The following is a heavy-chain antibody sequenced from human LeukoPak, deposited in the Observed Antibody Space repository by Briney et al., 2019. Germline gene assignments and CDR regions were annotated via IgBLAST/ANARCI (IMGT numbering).Heavy chain of an antibody. V-gene: IGHV4-59*06. CDR3: ARDLGYCSGTSCYYAFDI. CDR1: GGSISSYY. D-gene: IGHD2-2*01. CDR2: IYYNGST. Sequence: SETLSLTCTVSGGSISSYYWSWIRQSPGKGLEWIGYIYYNGSTYYNPSLKSRLTISVDTSKNQFSLKLSSVTAADTAVYYCARDLGYCSGTSCYYAFDIWGQGTMVTVSS. J-gene: IGHJ3*02.